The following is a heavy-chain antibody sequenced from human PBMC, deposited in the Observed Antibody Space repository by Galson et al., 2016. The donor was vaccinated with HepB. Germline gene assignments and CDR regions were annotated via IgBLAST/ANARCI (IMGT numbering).Heavy chain of an antibody. CDR2: INIGGDST. CDR3: AKDSPYSSGWSTY. D-gene: IGHD6-19*01. J-gene: IGHJ4*02. V-gene: IGHV3-23*01. CDR1: GFTFSNYA. Sequence: SLRLSCAASGFTFSNYAMSWVRQAPGKGLEWVSSINIGGDSTYYADSVKGRFTISGDNSKNTVYLQMNSLRAEDTALYYCAKDSPYSSGWSTYWGQGTLVTVSS.